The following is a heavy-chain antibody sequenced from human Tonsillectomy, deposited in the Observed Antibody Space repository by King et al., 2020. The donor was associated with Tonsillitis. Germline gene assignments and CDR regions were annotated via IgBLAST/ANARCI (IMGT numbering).Heavy chain of an antibody. Sequence: VQLVESGGGLVQPGGSLRLSCAASGFTFSTYGMNWVRQTPGKGLEWVSTLSVSGNTYYADSVKGRFTVSRDNSNHTLYLQMNSLRAEDTAVYYCAKALGTVGAKTIAFDMWGQGTMVTVSS. J-gene: IGHJ3*02. D-gene: IGHD1-26*01. V-gene: IGHV3-23*04. CDR2: LSVSGNT. CDR3: AKALGTVGAKTIAFDM. CDR1: GFTFSTYG.